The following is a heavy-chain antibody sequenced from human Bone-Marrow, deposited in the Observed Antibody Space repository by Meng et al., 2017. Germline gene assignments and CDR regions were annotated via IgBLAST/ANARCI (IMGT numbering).Heavy chain of an antibody. V-gene: IGHV3-74*01. Sequence: EVHLVGSGRALVQPGGSLRLSCTASGFTFSSYWMHWVRQAPGKGPVWVSRINTDGSSTDYADSVKGRFTISRDNAKNTLYLQMNSLRAEDTAMYYCARFTPFDYWGQGTLVTVSS. CDR3: ARFTPFDY. CDR2: INTDGSST. J-gene: IGHJ4*02. CDR1: GFTFSSYW.